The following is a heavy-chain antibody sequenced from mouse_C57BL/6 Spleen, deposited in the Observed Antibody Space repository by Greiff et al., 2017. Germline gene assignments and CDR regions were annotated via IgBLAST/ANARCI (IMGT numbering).Heavy chain of an antibody. D-gene: IGHD2-2*01. CDR2: IDPENGDT. CDR3: TPLIYYGYDGDV. J-gene: IGHJ1*03. CDR1: GFNIKDDY. Sequence: EVQLQQSGAELVRPGASVKLSCTASGFNIKDDYMHWVKQRPEQGLEWIGWIDPENGDTEYASKFQGKATITADTSSNTAYLQLSSLTSEDTAVXYCTPLIYYGYDGDVWGTGTTVTVSS. V-gene: IGHV14-4*01.